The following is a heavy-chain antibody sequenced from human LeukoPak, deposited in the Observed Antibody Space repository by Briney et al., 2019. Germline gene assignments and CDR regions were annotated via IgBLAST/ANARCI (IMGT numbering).Heavy chain of an antibody. V-gene: IGHV3-30-3*01. Sequence: GRSLRLSCAASGFTFSSYAMHWVRQAPGKGLEWVAVISYDGSNKYYADSVKGRFTISRDNSKNTLYLQMNSLRAEDTAVYYCARDGTEGNAFDIWGQGTMVTVSS. CDR2: ISYDGSNK. J-gene: IGHJ3*02. CDR1: GFTFSSYA. D-gene: IGHD3/OR15-3a*01. CDR3: ARDGTEGNAFDI.